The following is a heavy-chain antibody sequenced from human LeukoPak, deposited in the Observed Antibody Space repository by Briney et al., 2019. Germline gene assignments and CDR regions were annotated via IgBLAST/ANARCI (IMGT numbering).Heavy chain of an antibody. CDR1: GDSISSGNNY. CDR3: ARSRSGSGFGNWFDP. Sequence: PSQTLSLTCTVSGDSISSGNNYWPWIRQPAGKGLEWIDRFYTSEMTYNPSLKSRVTISVDTSKNQFSLRLSSVTASDTAIYYCARSRSGSGFGNWFDPWGQGTLVTVSS. CDR2: FYTSEMT. D-gene: IGHD3-22*01. J-gene: IGHJ5*02. V-gene: IGHV4-61*02.